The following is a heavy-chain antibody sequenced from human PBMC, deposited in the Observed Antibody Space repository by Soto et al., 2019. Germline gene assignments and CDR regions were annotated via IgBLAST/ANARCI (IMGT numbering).Heavy chain of an antibody. D-gene: IGHD4-17*01. CDR3: TTSDYGDYEAY. V-gene: IGHV3-15*01. CDR2: IKSKTDGGTT. Sequence: EVQLVESGGGLVKPGGSLRLSCAASGFTFSNAWMSWVRQAPGKGLEWVGRIKSKTDGGTTDYAAPVKGRFTISREESKDTLELQMNSLKAEDTAVYDCTTSDYGDYEAYWGQGTLVTVSS. CDR1: GFTFSNAW. J-gene: IGHJ4*02.